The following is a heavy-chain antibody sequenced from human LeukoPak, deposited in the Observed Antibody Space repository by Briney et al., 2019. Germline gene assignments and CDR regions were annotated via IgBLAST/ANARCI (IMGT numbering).Heavy chain of an antibody. CDR3: AKDRPLNYYDSSGPRSNWFDP. V-gene: IGHV3-23*01. J-gene: IGHJ5*02. CDR1: GFTFSSCA. CDR2: ISGSGATT. Sequence: GGSLRLSCAASGFTFSSCAMTWVRQAPGKGLEWVSTISGSGATTYYADSVKGRFTISRDNSKNTLFLQMNSLRAEDTAIYYCAKDRPLNYYDSSGPRSNWFDPWGQGTLVTVSS. D-gene: IGHD3-22*01.